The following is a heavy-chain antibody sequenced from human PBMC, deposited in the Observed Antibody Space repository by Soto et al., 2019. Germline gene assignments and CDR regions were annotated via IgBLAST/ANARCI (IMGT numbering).Heavy chain of an antibody. Sequence: XATLSLTCDVTGYSISSGYDWCWIRQPPGKGLEWIGSVYHSGSTYYNPSLKSRVTISVDTSKNQFSLKLSSVTAADTAMYYCARDFRVVLSSWSGGMDVWGQGTTVTVSS. V-gene: IGHV4-38-2*02. J-gene: IGHJ6*02. D-gene: IGHD3-3*01. CDR2: VYHSGST. CDR1: GYSISSGYD. CDR3: ARDFRVVLSSWSGGMDV.